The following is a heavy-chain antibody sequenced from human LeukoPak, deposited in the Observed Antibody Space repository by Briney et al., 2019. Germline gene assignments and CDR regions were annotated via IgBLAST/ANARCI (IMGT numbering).Heavy chain of an antibody. Sequence: PGGSLRLSCAASGFTFSSYGMHWVRQAPGKGLEWVAVISYDGSNKYYADSVKGRFTISRDNSKNTLYLQMNSLRAEDTAVYYCAREVEMAVDYWGQGTLVTVSS. V-gene: IGHV3-30*03. CDR1: GFTFSSYG. CDR3: AREVEMAVDY. J-gene: IGHJ4*02. CDR2: ISYDGSNK. D-gene: IGHD5-24*01.